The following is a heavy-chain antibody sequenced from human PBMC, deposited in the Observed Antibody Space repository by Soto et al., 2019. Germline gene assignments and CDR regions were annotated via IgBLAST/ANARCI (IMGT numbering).Heavy chain of an antibody. Sequence: GGSLRLSCAASGFTFSSYGMHWVRQAPGKGLEWVAVISYDGSNKYYADSVKGRFTISRDNSKNTLYLQMNSLRAEDTAVYYCANLYYYDSSGSFDYWGQGTLVTVSS. J-gene: IGHJ4*02. CDR2: ISYDGSNK. V-gene: IGHV3-30*18. D-gene: IGHD3-22*01. CDR3: ANLYYYDSSGSFDY. CDR1: GFTFSSYG.